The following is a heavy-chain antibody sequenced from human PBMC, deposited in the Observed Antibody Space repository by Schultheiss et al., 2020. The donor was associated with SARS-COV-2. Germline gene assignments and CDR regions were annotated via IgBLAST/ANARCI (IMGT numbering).Heavy chain of an antibody. CDR3: AKDHLVAGLYFDY. D-gene: IGHD6-19*01. CDR2: INSDGRTT. CDR1: GFTFSSSW. J-gene: IGHJ4*02. V-gene: IGHV3-74*01. Sequence: GGSLRLSCAASGFTFSSSWMHWVRQVPGKGLVWVSRINSDGRTTNYADSVKGRFTISRDNAKNTLYLQMSSLRVEDTAVYYCAKDHLVAGLYFDYWGRGTQVTVSS.